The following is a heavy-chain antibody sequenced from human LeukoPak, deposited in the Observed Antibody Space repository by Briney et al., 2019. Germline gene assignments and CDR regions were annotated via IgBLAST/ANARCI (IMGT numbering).Heavy chain of an antibody. D-gene: IGHD3-10*01. CDR1: GFTFNNYG. Sequence: PGGSLRLSCAASGFTFNNYGMSWVRQAPGKGLEWVSSISSTSSYIYYADSMKGRFTISRDNAKNSLYLQMNSLRAEDTAVYYCARALWSGPVYYGMDVWGQGTTVTVSS. J-gene: IGHJ6*02. V-gene: IGHV3-21*01. CDR2: ISSTSSYI. CDR3: ARALWSGPVYYGMDV.